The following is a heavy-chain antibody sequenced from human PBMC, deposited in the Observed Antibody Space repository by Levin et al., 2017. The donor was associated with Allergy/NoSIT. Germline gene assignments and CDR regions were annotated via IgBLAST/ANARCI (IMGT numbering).Heavy chain of an antibody. CDR2: ISGSGGST. V-gene: IGHV3-23*01. Sequence: GGSLRLSCAASGFTFSSYAMSWVRQAPGKGLEWVSVISGSGGSTYYADSVKGRFTISRDNSKNTLYLQMNSLRAEDTAVYYCAKSDGDYGTYFDYWGQGTLVTVSS. CDR3: AKSDGDYGTYFDY. D-gene: IGHD4-17*01. CDR1: GFTFSSYA. J-gene: IGHJ4*02.